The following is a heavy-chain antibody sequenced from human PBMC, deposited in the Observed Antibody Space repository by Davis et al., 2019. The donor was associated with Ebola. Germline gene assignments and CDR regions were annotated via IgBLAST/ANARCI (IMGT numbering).Heavy chain of an antibody. CDR2: IIPVVDTK. CDR3: ARELNHYYDSSGYYEDY. CDR1: GGTFTNYA. Sequence: SVKVSCKTSGGTFTNYAVNWVRQAPGQGLEWMGRIIPVVDTKDYAQKFQGRVTMTRDTSTSTVYMELSSLRSEDTAVYYCARELNHYYDSSGYYEDYWGQGTLVTVSS. D-gene: IGHD3-22*01. J-gene: IGHJ4*02. V-gene: IGHV1-69*04.